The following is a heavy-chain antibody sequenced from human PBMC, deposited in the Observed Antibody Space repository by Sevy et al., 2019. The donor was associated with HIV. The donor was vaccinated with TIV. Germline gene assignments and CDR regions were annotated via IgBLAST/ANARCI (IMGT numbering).Heavy chain of an antibody. Sequence: ASVKVSCKASGYTFTGYYMHWVRRAPGQGLEWVGWINPNSGGTNYAQKFQGRVTMTRDTSINTAYMELSSLRPDETAIYYCTNTGNGFDYWGQGTLVTVSS. CDR1: GYTFTGYY. J-gene: IGHJ4*02. CDR2: INPNSGGT. CDR3: TNTGNGFDY. V-gene: IGHV1-2*02. D-gene: IGHD2-8*01.